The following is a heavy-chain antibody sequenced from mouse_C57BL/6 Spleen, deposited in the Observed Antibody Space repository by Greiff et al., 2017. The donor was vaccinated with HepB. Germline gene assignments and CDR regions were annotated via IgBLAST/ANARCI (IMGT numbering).Heavy chain of an antibody. CDR2: INPSNGGT. Sequence: QVQLQQPGTELVKPGASVKLSCKASGYTFTSYWMHWVKQRPGQGLEWIGNINPSNGGTNYNEKFKSKATLTVDKSSSTAYMQLSSLTSEDSAVYYCARVYYGSSSYYYAMDYWGQGTSVTVSS. J-gene: IGHJ4*01. V-gene: IGHV1-53*01. CDR1: GYTFTSYW. CDR3: ARVYYGSSSYYYAMDY. D-gene: IGHD1-1*01.